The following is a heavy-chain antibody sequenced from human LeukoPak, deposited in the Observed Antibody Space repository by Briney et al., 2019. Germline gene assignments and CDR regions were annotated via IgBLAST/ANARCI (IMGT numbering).Heavy chain of an antibody. CDR1: GLTFSRYG. Sequence: GGSLRLSCEASGLTFSRYGMHWVRQAPGKGLEWVAFIRYDGSNKDYIDSVKGRFTISRDNSKNTLYLQMNSLRSEDTAVYYCAREGQGGYSGYEHPGYYYMDVWGKGTTVTVSS. J-gene: IGHJ6*03. CDR2: IRYDGSNK. CDR3: AREGQGGYSGYEHPGYYYMDV. D-gene: IGHD5-12*01. V-gene: IGHV3-30*02.